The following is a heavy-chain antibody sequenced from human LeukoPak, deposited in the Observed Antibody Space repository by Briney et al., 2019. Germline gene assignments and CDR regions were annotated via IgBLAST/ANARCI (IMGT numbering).Heavy chain of an antibody. CDR1: GFTFSSYW. V-gene: IGHV3-7*01. D-gene: IGHD4-17*01. CDR3: ARDGGYGDYCFDY. CDR2: IKQDGSEK. J-gene: IGHJ4*02. Sequence: GGSLRLSCAASGFTFSSYWMSWVRQAPGKGLEWVANIKQDGSEKYYVDSVKGRFTISRDNAKNSLYLQMNSLRAEDTAVYNCARDGGYGDYCFDYWGQGTLVTVSS.